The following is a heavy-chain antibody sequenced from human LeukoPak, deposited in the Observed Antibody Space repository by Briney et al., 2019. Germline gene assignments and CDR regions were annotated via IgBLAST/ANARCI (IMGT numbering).Heavy chain of an antibody. CDR3: ARDLSSRDGYNPFAY. CDR2: IYYSGST. V-gene: IGHV4-59*01. J-gene: IGHJ4*02. CDR1: GGSISSYY. Sequence: SETLSLTCTVSGGSISSYYWSWIRQPPGKGLEWIGYIYYSGSTNYNPSLKSRVTISVDTSKNQFSLKLSSVTAADTAVYYCARDLSSRDGYNPFAYWGQGTLVTVSS. D-gene: IGHD5-24*01.